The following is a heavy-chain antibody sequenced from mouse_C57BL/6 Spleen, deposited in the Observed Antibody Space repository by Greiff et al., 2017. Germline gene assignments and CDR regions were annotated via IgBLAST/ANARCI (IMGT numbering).Heavy chain of an antibody. CDR3: ARPGGNYGFAY. CDR2: FHPYNDDT. D-gene: IGHD2-1*01. V-gene: IGHV1-47*01. Sequence: QVQLKQSGAELVKPGASVKLSCKASGYTFTTYPIEWMKQNPGKSLEWIGNFHPYNDDTKYNEKFKGKATLTVEKSSSTVYLELSRLTSDDCAVYYCARPGGNYGFAYWGQGTLVTVSA. CDR1: GYTFTTYP. J-gene: IGHJ3*01.